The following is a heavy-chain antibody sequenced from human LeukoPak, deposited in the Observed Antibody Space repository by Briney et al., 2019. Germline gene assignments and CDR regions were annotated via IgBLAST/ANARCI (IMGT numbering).Heavy chain of an antibody. J-gene: IGHJ4*02. CDR2: TSYDGITK. CDR1: GFTFSSYG. V-gene: IGHV3-30*18. CDR3: AKEGTTVTSRRIDY. D-gene: IGHD4-11*01. Sequence: GESLRLSCVASGFTFSSYGMHWVRQAPGKGLEWVAVTSYDGITKFYADSVKGRFTISRDNSKDTLYLQLNSLRPEDTAVYYCAKEGTTVTSRRIDYWGQGTLVTVSS.